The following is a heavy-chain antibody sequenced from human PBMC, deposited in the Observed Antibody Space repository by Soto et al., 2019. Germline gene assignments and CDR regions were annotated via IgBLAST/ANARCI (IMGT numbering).Heavy chain of an antibody. D-gene: IGHD1-26*01. CDR3: ARDYGPLGIVGATTSAGSYAFDI. J-gene: IGHJ3*02. V-gene: IGHV3-21*01. CDR1: GFTFSSYS. CDR2: ISSSSSYI. Sequence: GGSLRLSCAASGFTFSSYSMNWVRQAPGKGLEWVSSISSSSSYIYYADSVKGRFTISRDNAKNSLYLQMNSLRAEDTAVYYCARDYGPLGIVGATTSAGSYAFDIWGQGTMVTVSS.